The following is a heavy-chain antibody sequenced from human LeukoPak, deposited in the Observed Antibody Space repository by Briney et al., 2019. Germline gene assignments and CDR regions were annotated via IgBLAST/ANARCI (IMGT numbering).Heavy chain of an antibody. D-gene: IGHD6-13*01. CDR1: GGTFSSYA. J-gene: IGHJ4*02. CDR2: IIPIFGTA. Sequence: GASVKVSCKASGGTFSSYAISWVRQAPGQGLEWMGGIIPIFGTANYAQKFQGRVTITADESTSTAYMELSSLRSEDTAVYYCARATTGYSSSWYGGYYFDYWGQGTLVTVSS. V-gene: IGHV1-69*13. CDR3: ARATTGYSSSWYGGYYFDY.